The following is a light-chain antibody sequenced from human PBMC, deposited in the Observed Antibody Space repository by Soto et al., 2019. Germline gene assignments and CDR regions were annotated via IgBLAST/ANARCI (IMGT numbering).Light chain of an antibody. J-gene: IGKJ1*01. V-gene: IGKV3-15*01. CDR3: QQYNNWPMT. CDR1: QSVSSN. Sequence: EIVMTQSPATLSVSPGERATLSCRASQSVSSNLAWYQQKPGQAPRLLIYGASTRATGIPARFSGSGSGTEFPLTIRSLQSEDFVVYYCQQYNNWPMTFGQGTKVEIK. CDR2: GAS.